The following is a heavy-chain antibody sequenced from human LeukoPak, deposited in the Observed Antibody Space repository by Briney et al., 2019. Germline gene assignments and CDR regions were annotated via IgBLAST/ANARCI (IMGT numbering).Heavy chain of an antibody. Sequence: GGSLRLSCAASGFTFSSYGMHWVRQAPGKGLEWVAVIWYDGSNKYYADSVKGRFTVSRDNSKNTLYLQMNSLRAEDTAVYYCARDSGTYYYDLGAFDIWGQGTMVTVSS. CDR1: GFTFSSYG. CDR2: IWYDGSNK. D-gene: IGHD3-22*01. CDR3: ARDSGTYYYDLGAFDI. J-gene: IGHJ3*02. V-gene: IGHV3-33*01.